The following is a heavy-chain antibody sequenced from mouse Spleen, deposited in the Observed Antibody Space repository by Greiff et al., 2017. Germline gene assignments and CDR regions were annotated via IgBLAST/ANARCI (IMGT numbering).Heavy chain of an antibody. J-gene: IGHJ4*01. V-gene: IGHV1S22*01. CDR1: GYTFTSYW. Sequence: LQQPGSELVRPGASVKLSCKASGYTFTSYWMHWVKQRPGQGLEWIGNIYPGSGSTNYDEKFKSKATLTVDTSSSTAYMQLSSLTSEDSAVYYCTRYGVAMDYWGQGTSVTVSS. D-gene: IGHD1-2*01. CDR2: IYPGSGST. CDR3: TRYGVAMDY.